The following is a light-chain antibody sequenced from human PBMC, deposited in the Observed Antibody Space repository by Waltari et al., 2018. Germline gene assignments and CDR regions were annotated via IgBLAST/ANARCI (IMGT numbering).Light chain of an antibody. V-gene: IGKV3-15*01. CDR2: GAS. Sequence: EIMLTQSPGALSVSPGERATLSCRASRSVRSNLVWFQQKPGQAPRLLIYGASTRATDIPVRFSGSGSETEFTLTISSMQSEDFAVYYCQQYHTWPRTFGQGTKLDIK. J-gene: IGKJ2*01. CDR1: RSVRSN. CDR3: QQYHTWPRT.